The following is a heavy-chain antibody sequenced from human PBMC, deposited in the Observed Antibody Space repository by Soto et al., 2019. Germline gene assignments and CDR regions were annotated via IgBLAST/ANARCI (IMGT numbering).Heavy chain of an antibody. CDR2: ISAYNGNT. Sequence: ASVKVSCKTSGYSFTSFGLSWVRQAPGQGLEWMGWISAYNGNTNYAQNFQGRVTMTTDTSTSTAYMELRSLRSDDTAGYYGARRRTPLDYWGQRTLVTVSS. CDR1: GYSFTSFG. V-gene: IGHV1-18*01. CDR3: ARRRTPLDY. D-gene: IGHD1-7*01. J-gene: IGHJ4*02.